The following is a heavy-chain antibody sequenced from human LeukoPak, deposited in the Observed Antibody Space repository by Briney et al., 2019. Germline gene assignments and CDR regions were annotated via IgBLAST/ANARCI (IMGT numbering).Heavy chain of an antibody. CDR2: IYYGGST. V-gene: IGHV4-59*01. Sequence: SETLSLTCTVSGGSISDYYWSWIRQPPGKGLGWIGYIYYGGSTSYNPSLKSRVTISVDTSNNQFSLILSSVTAADTAVYYCARKDTAMAIFDYWGQGILVTVSS. CDR3: ARKDTAMAIFDY. CDR1: GGSISDYY. D-gene: IGHD5-18*01. J-gene: IGHJ4*02.